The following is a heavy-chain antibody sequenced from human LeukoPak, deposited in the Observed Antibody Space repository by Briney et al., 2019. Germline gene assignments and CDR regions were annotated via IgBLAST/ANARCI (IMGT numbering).Heavy chain of an antibody. Sequence: SETLSLTFPTHLRSTTSYNRRWTPQPPATQLLPTHLLYYSGSTNYNPSLKSRVTISVDTSKNQFSLKLSSVTAADTAVYYCARVRELGVDVRPFDIWGRGTLVTVSS. CDR1: LRSTTSYN. CDR3: ARVRELGVDVRPFDI. D-gene: IGHD3-10*02. CDR2: LYYSGST. J-gene: IGHJ3*02. V-gene: IGHV4-59*01.